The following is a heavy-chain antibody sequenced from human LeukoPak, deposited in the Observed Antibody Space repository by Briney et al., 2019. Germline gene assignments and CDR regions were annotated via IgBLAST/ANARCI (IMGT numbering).Heavy chain of an antibody. Sequence: SETLSLTCTVSGGSISSSSYYWGWIRQPPGKGLEWIGSIYYSGNTYYNPSLKSRVTVSVDTSKNQFSLKLNSVTAADTAVYYCARLPSSSWLNWFDPWGQGTLVTVSS. J-gene: IGHJ5*02. CDR2: IYYSGNT. CDR1: GGSISSSSYY. D-gene: IGHD6-13*01. V-gene: IGHV4-39*01. CDR3: ARLPSSSWLNWFDP.